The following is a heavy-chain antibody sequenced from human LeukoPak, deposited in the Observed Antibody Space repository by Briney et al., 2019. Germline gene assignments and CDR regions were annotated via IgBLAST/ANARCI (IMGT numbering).Heavy chain of an antibody. CDR1: GGSFSGYY. Sequence: SETLSLTCAVYGGSFSGYYWSWIRQPPGKGLEWIGEINHSGSTNYNPSLKSRVTISVDTSKNQFSLKLSSVTAADTAVYYCARVTVTMIVELWGQGTLVTVSS. CDR2: INHSGST. V-gene: IGHV4-34*01. D-gene: IGHD3-22*01. J-gene: IGHJ4*02. CDR3: ARVTVTMIVEL.